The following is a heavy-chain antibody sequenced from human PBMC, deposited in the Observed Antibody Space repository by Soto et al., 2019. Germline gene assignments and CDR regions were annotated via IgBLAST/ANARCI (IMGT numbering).Heavy chain of an antibody. J-gene: IGHJ5*02. CDR3: ASFHSGSYSYDP. Sequence: GASVKVSCKASGGTFSSYAISWVRQAPGQGLEWMGGIIPIFGTANYAQKFQGRVTITADESTSTAYMELSSLRSEDTAVYYCASFHSGSYSYDPWGQGTLVTVS. CDR1: GGTFSSYA. CDR2: IIPIFGTA. D-gene: IGHD1-26*01. V-gene: IGHV1-69*13.